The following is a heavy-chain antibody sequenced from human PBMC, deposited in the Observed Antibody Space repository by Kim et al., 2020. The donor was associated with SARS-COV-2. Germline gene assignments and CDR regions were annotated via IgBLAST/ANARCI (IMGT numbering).Heavy chain of an antibody. Sequence: GGSLRLSCAASGFTFSSYGMHWVRQAPGKGLEWVAVIWYDGSNKYYADSVKGRFTISRDNSKNTLYLQMNSLRAEDTAVYYCARDPTYYYDSSGYPDYWGQGTLVTVSP. CDR2: IWYDGSNK. CDR1: GFTFSSYG. J-gene: IGHJ4*02. V-gene: IGHV3-33*01. D-gene: IGHD3-22*01. CDR3: ARDPTYYYDSSGYPDY.